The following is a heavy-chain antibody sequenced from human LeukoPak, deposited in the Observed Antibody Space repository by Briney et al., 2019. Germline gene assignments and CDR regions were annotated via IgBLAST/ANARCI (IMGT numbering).Heavy chain of an antibody. V-gene: IGHV3-23*01. CDR1: GFTFSSYA. CDR3: ARAGYYRFDY. D-gene: IGHD2/OR15-2a*01. Sequence: GGSLRLSCAASGFTFSSYAMSWVRQAPGKGLEWVAGISAGGGSTYYADSVKGRFAISRDNSKNTLYLQMNSLRAEDTAVYYCARAGYYRFDYWGQGTLVTVSS. J-gene: IGHJ4*02. CDR2: ISAGGGST.